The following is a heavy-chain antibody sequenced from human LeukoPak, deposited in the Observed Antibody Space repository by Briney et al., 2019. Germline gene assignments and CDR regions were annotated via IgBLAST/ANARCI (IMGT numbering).Heavy chain of an antibody. V-gene: IGHV1-18*01. Sequence: ASVKVSRKASGYTFSIYGIGWVRQAPRQGLEWMGWITAGNGNTNYAQKVQGRVTMTTDTSTSTAYMELRSLRSDDTAVYFCARDLARGYSYGYNAFDIWGQGTMVTVSS. CDR3: ARDLARGYSYGYNAFDI. CDR1: GYTFSIYG. D-gene: IGHD5-18*01. J-gene: IGHJ3*02. CDR2: ITAGNGNT.